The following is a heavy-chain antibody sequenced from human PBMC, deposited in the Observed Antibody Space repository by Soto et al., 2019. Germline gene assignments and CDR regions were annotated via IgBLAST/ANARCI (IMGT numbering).Heavy chain of an antibody. CDR1: GFTFSSYG. J-gene: IGHJ6*02. Sequence: QVQLVESGGGVVQPGRSLRLSCAASGFTFSSYGMHWVRQAPGKGLEWVAVISYDGSNKYYADSVKGRFTSSRDNSKNTLYLQMTRLRGEDTAVYYCAKDLLGPGRAYGMDVWGQGTTVTVSS. CDR3: AKDLLGPGRAYGMDV. CDR2: ISYDGSNK. V-gene: IGHV3-30*18. D-gene: IGHD7-27*01.